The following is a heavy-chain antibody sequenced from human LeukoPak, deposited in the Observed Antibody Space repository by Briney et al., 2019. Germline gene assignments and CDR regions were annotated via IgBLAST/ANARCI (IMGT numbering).Heavy chain of an antibody. CDR3: ASGNWNDRAFDI. V-gene: IGHV3-7*01. Sequence: PGGSLRLSCAASGLTFSGYWMSWVRQAPGKGLEWVANIKQGGSEKYYVDSVKGRFTISRDNAKNSLYLQMNSLRVEDTAVYYCASGNWNDRAFDIWGQGTMVIVSS. D-gene: IGHD1-20*01. J-gene: IGHJ3*02. CDR1: GLTFSGYW. CDR2: IKQGGSEK.